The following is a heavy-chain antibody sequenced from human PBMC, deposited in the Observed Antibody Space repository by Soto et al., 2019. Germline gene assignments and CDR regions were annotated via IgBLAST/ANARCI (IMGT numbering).Heavy chain of an antibody. V-gene: IGHV4-39*01. D-gene: IGHD1-1*01. CDR3: ASLHLGTPDYYYHYGMDV. CDR1: GGSISSSSYY. Sequence: SETLSLTCTVSGGSISSSSYYWGWIRQPPGKGLEWIGSIYYSGSTYYNPSLKSRVTISVDTSKNQFSLKLSSVTAADTAVYYCASLHLGTPDYYYHYGMDVWGQGTTVT. CDR2: IYYSGST. J-gene: IGHJ6*02.